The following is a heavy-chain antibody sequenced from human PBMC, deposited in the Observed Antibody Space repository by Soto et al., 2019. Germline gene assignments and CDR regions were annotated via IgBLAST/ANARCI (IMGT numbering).Heavy chain of an antibody. CDR1: GGSITSGGFA. J-gene: IGHJ3*02. D-gene: IGHD3-16*01. CDR3: ARSTPTYDRTFNI. CDR2: TYHNGSP. Sequence: QLQLQESGSGLVKPSQTLSLTCTVSGGSITSGGFAWNWIRQPPGKGLEWIGNTYHNGSPYYTPSLRSRVTILVDGSRNQFSLRLSSVTAADTAVYYCARSTPTYDRTFNIWGQGTLVNVSS. V-gene: IGHV4-30-2*01.